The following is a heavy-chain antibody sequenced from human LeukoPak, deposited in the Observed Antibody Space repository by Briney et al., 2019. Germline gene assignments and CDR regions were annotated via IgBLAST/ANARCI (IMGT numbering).Heavy chain of an antibody. V-gene: IGHV3-49*03. CDR3: TRPPGGDGYNFDY. Sequence: GGSLRLSCTASGFTFGDYAMSWFRQAPGKGLEWVGFIRSKAYGGTTEYAASVKGRFTISRDDSKSIAYLQMNSLKTEDTAVYYCTRPPGGDGYNFDYWGQGTLVTVSS. D-gene: IGHD5-24*01. CDR2: IRSKAYGGTT. CDR1: GFTFGDYA. J-gene: IGHJ4*02.